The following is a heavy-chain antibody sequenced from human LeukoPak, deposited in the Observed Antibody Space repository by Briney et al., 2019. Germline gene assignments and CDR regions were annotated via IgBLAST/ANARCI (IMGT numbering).Heavy chain of an antibody. V-gene: IGHV1-2*02. D-gene: IGHD6-13*01. J-gene: IGHJ4*02. CDR2: INPHSGGT. CDR1: GYTFTGYY. Sequence: ASVKVSCKASGYTFTGYYLHWVRQAPGQGLEWMGRINPHSGGTNYAEKFQGRVTMTRDTSITTAYMELSRLRYDDTAVYYCATYSGSWSTFDCWGQGTLVTVSS. CDR3: ATYSGSWSTFDC.